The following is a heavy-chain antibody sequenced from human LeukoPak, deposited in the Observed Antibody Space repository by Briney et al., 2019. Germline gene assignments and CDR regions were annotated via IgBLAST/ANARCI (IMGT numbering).Heavy chain of an antibody. V-gene: IGHV4-61*02. J-gene: IGHJ5*02. CDR3: ARVRITMVRGVITNWFDP. CDR2: IYTSGST. Sequence: PSETLSLTCTVSGGSISSGSYYWSWIRQPAGKGLEWIGRIYTSGSTNYNPSLKSRVTISVDTSKNQFSLKLSSVTAADTAVYYCARVRITMVRGVITNWFDPWGQGTLVTVSS. D-gene: IGHD3-10*01. CDR1: GGSISSGSYY.